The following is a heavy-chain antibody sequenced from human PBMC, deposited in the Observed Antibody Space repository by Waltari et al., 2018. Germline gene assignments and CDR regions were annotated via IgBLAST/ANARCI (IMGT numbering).Heavy chain of an antibody. CDR2: ISAYNGNT. CDR1: GYTFTSYG. J-gene: IGHJ3*02. CDR3: AGDASEAAPFYGFGSFLRGFGI. V-gene: IGHV1-18*01. Sequence: QVQLVQSGAEVKKPGASVKVSCKASGYTFTSYGISWVRQAPGQGLEWMGWISAYNGNTNYAQKLQGRVTMNNDTSHGKAYMGVRSLRSYGHAGYYWAGDASEAAPFYGFGSFLRGFGILGQG. D-gene: IGHD3-10*01.